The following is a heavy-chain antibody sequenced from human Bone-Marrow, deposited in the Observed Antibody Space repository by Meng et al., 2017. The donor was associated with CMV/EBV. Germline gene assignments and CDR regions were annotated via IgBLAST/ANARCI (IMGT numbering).Heavy chain of an antibody. Sequence: ASVKVSCKASGYMFSHFGIAWVRQAPGQGLEWIGWTSAYNTDTNYAPVLRGRVTVTADTSTNTGYMELRNLRSDDTAVYYCARDGNWIRDYWGQGTLVTVPQ. CDR2: TSAYNTDT. V-gene: IGHV1-18*01. CDR1: GYMFSHFG. J-gene: IGHJ4*02. D-gene: IGHD1-1*01. CDR3: ARDGNWIRDY.